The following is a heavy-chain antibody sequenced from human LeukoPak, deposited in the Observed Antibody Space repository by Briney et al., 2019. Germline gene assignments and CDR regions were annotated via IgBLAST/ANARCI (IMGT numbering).Heavy chain of an antibody. Sequence: GGSLRLSCAASGFTFSSYDMHWVRQAPGKGLEYVSAISSNGGSTYYADSVKGRFTISRDNSKNTLYLQMSSLRAEDTAVYYCVKSGSSSGGGFDYWGQGTLVTVSS. CDR1: GFTFSSYD. D-gene: IGHD6-25*01. V-gene: IGHV3-64D*06. CDR3: VKSGSSSGGGFDY. J-gene: IGHJ4*02. CDR2: ISSNGGST.